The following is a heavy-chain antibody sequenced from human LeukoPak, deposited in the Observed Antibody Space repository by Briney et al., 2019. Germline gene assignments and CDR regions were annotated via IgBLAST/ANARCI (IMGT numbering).Heavy chain of an antibody. D-gene: IGHD1-26*01. CDR1: GFTFSNYG. J-gene: IGHJ4*02. Sequence: PGGSLRLSCAASGFTFSNYGMHWVRQAPGKGLEWVALISNDGAKRYRADSVKGRFTISRDTTKNTVYLQMNSLRPEDTAVYYCAKDKSASYDFWGQGTLVTVSS. CDR3: AKDKSASYDF. CDR2: ISNDGAKR. V-gene: IGHV3-30*18.